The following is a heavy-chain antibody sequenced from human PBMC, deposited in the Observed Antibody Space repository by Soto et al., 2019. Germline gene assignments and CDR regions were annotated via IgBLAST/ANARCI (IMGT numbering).Heavy chain of an antibody. J-gene: IGHJ3*02. CDR1: GGFVSSGNYY. CDR2: MSHSGGT. V-gene: IGHV4-34*01. Sequence: QEQLQQWGAGLLKPSETLSLTCAVYGGFVSSGNYYWSWIRQPPGKGLEWIGEMSHSGGTHFNPPLKSRVTRSVDTSKNQFSLKMSSVAAADTALYYCARVERGTATTVVDAFDIWGPGTMVTVSS. CDR3: ARVERGTATTVVDAFDI. D-gene: IGHD1-1*01.